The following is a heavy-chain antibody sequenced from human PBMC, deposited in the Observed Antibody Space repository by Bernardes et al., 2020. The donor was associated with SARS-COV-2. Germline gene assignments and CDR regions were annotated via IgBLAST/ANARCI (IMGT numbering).Heavy chain of an antibody. D-gene: IGHD2-15*01. CDR3: ARGLGNTVVTGWYFDL. CDR2: IYSGGST. J-gene: IGHJ2*01. CDR1: GFTVSSNY. Sequence: GGSLRLSCAASGFTVSSNYMSWVRQAPGKGLEWVSVIYSGGSTYYADSVKGRFTISRDNSKNTLYLQMNSLRAEDTAVYYCARGLGNTVVTGWYFDLWGRGTLVTVSS. V-gene: IGHV3-66*01.